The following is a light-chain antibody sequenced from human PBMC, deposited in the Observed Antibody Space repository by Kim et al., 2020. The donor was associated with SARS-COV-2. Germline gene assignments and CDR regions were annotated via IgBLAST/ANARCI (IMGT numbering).Light chain of an antibody. CDR1: QGISSW. V-gene: IGKV1-12*01. CDR3: QQANSFPYT. CDR2: AAS. Sequence: SATAGDRVTSTCRASQGISSWLAWYQQKPGKATMLLIYAASSLQSGVPSSFSGSGSGTDFTLTISSLQPDDFAPYYCQQANSFPYTFGQGTKLEI. J-gene: IGKJ2*01.